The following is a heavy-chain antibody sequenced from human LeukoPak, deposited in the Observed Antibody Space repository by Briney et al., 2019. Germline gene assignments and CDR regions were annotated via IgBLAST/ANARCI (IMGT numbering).Heavy chain of an antibody. CDR3: AKYQTGTWTSYDSSDI. V-gene: IGHV3-21*01. CDR1: GVSFSGPG. Sequence: GGSLRLSCAASGVSFSGPGMNWVRQAPGKGLEWVSAINGESTFKVYADSVKGRFTISGDNAKNSLYLQMDSLRAEDTAVYYCAKYQTGTWTSYDSSDIWGQGTLVTVSS. CDR2: INGESTFK. D-gene: IGHD1-7*01. J-gene: IGHJ3*02.